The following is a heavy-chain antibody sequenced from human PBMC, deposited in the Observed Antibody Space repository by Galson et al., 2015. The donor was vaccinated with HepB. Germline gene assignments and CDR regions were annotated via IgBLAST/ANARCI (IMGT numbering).Heavy chain of an antibody. V-gene: IGHV3-21*01. CDR1: GFTFSSYS. D-gene: IGHD6-6*01. J-gene: IGHJ6*02. CDR2: ISSSSSYI. CDR3: AVMYSSSSGWYYYYGMDV. Sequence: SLRLSCAASGFTFSSYSMNWVRQAPGKGLEWVSSISSSSSYIYYADSVKGRFTISRDNAKNSLYLQMNSLRAEDTAVYYCAVMYSSSSGWYYYYGMDVWGQGTTVTVSS.